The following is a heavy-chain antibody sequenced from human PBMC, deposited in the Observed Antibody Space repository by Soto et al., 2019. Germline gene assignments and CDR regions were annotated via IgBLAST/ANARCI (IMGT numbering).Heavy chain of an antibody. J-gene: IGHJ3*02. V-gene: IGHV3-48*02. CDR1: GFTFSNYS. CDR3: ARDLYCSGGSCYSAAFDI. Sequence: GGSLRLSCAASGFTFSNYSINWVRQAPGKGLEWLSYISNNSSVKYYADSVKGRFTISRDNAKNSLYLQMNSLRDEDTAVYYCARDLYCSGGSCYSAAFDIWGQGTMVTVSS. CDR2: ISNNSSVK. D-gene: IGHD2-15*01.